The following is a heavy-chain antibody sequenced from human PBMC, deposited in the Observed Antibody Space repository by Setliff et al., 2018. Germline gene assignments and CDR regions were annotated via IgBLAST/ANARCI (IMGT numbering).Heavy chain of an antibody. V-gene: IGHV2-70*04. CDR3: ARDSREYYFDY. J-gene: IGHJ4*02. CDR1: GFSFGISGMR. CDR2: VDWDDDK. Sequence: SGPTLVNPTPTLTLTCTYSGFSFGISGMRLSWIRQAPGKALEWLARVDWDDDKFYGTSLATRLTISKDTFKNQVILTMTNMDPADTATYFCARDSREYYFDYWGQGILVTVSS. D-gene: IGHD3-22*01.